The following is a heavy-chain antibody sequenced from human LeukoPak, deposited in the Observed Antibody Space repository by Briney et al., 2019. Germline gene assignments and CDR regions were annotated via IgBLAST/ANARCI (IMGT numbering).Heavy chain of an antibody. Sequence: PGGSLRLSCAASGFTFSNYGMHWVRQAPGKGLEWVAFIRFDGTSKFYADSVKARFTISRDNSQNTVSLQVNNLRIEDTALYYCAKTSLSDGSGHYCYMDVWGKGTTVTVSS. CDR3: AKTSLSDGSGHYCYMDV. D-gene: IGHD3-3*01. CDR2: IRFDGTSK. CDR1: GFTFSNYG. J-gene: IGHJ6*03. V-gene: IGHV3-30*02.